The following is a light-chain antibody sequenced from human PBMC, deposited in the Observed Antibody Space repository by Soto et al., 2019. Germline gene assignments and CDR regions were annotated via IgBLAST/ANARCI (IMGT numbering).Light chain of an antibody. V-gene: IGKV3-15*01. CDR2: GAS. Sequence: EIVMTQSPATLSVSPGERATLSCRASQSVTTNLAWYQQTPGQAPRLLIYGASTRATGIPASFSGSGSATEFTLTISSLQSEDFAVYYCQQYNNWPRTFGQGTKVEIK. CDR3: QQYNNWPRT. CDR1: QSVTTN. J-gene: IGKJ1*01.